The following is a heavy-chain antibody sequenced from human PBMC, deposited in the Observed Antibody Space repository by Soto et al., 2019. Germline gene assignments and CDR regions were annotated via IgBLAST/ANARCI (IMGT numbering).Heavy chain of an antibody. Sequence: ASVKVSCKASGYTFTSYYMHWVRQAPGQGLEWMGIINPSGGSTSRAQKFEGRVTMTRDTSTSTVYVELSSLTSEDTAVYFCVRDFVLVPSALYDVDYGGQGTLVTVSS. D-gene: IGHD2-2*01. J-gene: IGHJ4*02. CDR1: GYTFTSYY. CDR3: VRDFVLVPSALYDVDY. CDR2: INPSGGST. V-gene: IGHV1-46*03.